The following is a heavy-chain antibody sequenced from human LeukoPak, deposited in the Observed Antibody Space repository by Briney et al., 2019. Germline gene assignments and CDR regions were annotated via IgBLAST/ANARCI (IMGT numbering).Heavy chain of an antibody. V-gene: IGHV3-21*05. CDR2: IDSSSSPI. Sequence: PGGSLRLSCAASGFTFSGYSMNWVRQAPGKGLEWVSYIDSSSSPIYYADSVKGRFTISRDNAKNSLYLQMNSLRAEDTAVYYCARDGGIAVANWYFDLWGRGTLVTVSS. CDR1: GFTFSGYS. J-gene: IGHJ2*01. CDR3: ARDGGIAVANWYFDL. D-gene: IGHD6-19*01.